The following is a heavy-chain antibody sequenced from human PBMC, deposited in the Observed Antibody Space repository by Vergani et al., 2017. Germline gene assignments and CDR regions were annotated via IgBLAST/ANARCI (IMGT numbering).Heavy chain of an antibody. CDR3: AKDPWYYDSSGYYVEWFDP. CDR2: ISGSGGST. CDR1: GFTFSSYA. D-gene: IGHD3-22*01. Sequence: VQLVESGGGLVQPGRSLRLSCAASGFTFSSYAMSWVRQAPGKGLEWVSAISGSGGSTYNADSVKGRFTISRDNSKNTLYLQMNSLRAEDTAVYYCAKDPWYYDSSGYYVEWFDPWGQGTLVTVSS. J-gene: IGHJ5*02. V-gene: IGHV3-23*04.